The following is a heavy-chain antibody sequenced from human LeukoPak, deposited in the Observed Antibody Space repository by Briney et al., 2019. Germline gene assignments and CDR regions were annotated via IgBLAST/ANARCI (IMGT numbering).Heavy chain of an antibody. D-gene: IGHD2-2*01. CDR3: TRGIVPAAYYYYYYMDV. V-gene: IGHV3-23*01. CDR1: GFTFSSYD. Sequence: GGSLRLSCAASGFTFSSYDMSWVRQAPGKGLEWVSGISGSGSSTYYADSVKGRFTISRDNSKSTLYLQMNSLKTEDTAVYYCTRGIVPAAYYYYYYMDVWGKGTTVTISS. CDR2: ISGSGSST. J-gene: IGHJ6*03.